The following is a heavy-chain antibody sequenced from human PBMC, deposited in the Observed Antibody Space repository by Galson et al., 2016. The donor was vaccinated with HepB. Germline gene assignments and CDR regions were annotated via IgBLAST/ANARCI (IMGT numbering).Heavy chain of an antibody. J-gene: IGHJ4*02. Sequence: SLRLSCAASGFTFSHYGMHWVRQAPGKGLEWVAVMSYDGSNKYSTESVKGRFTISRDNSKNTLFLQMNSLRVEDTAVYYCAKAPNPGTTLYPLDYWGQGSLVTVSS. CDR2: MSYDGSNK. D-gene: IGHD1-7*01. V-gene: IGHV3-30*18. CDR3: AKAPNPGTTLYPLDY. CDR1: GFTFSHYG.